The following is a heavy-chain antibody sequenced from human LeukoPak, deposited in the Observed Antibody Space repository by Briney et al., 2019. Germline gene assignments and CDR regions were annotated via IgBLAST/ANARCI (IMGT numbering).Heavy chain of an antibody. CDR3: ARDAAAQQLVHYFDY. J-gene: IGHJ4*02. Sequence: PGGSLRLSCAASGLTVSTNYMSWVRQAPGKGLEWVSLIYSGGSTYYADSVKGRFTISRDNSENMLYLQMNSLRAEDTAVYYCARDAAAQQLVHYFDYWGQGTLVTVSS. D-gene: IGHD6-13*01. V-gene: IGHV3-53*01. CDR1: GLTVSTNY. CDR2: IYSGGST.